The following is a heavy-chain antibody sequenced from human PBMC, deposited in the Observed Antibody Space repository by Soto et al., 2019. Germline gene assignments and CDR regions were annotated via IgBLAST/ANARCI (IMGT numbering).Heavy chain of an antibody. CDR3: VRFEGIAAAEPTGSFDY. CDR1: GGSFSGYY. V-gene: IGHV4-34*01. J-gene: IGHJ4*02. CDR2: INHSGST. D-gene: IGHD6-13*01. Sequence: PSETLSLTCAVYGGSFSGYYWSWIRQPPGKGLEWIGEINHSGSTNYNPSLKSRVTISVDTSKNQFSLKLSSVTAADTAVYYCVRFEGIAAAEPTGSFDYWGQGTLVTVSS.